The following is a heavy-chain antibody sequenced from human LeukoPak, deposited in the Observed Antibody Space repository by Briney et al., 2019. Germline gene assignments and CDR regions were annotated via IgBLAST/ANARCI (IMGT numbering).Heavy chain of an antibody. CDR3: YVWGSYGIDH. CDR2: IYPGDSDT. J-gene: IGHJ4*02. CDR1: GYSFSTYW. D-gene: IGHD3-16*01. V-gene: IGHV5-51*01. Sequence: GESLKISCQGSGYSFSTYWITWVRQMPGKGLEWMGIIYPGDSDTRYSPSFQGQVTISTDESVSTAYLQWTSLRASDTAMYYDYVWGSYGIDHWGQGTLVTVSS.